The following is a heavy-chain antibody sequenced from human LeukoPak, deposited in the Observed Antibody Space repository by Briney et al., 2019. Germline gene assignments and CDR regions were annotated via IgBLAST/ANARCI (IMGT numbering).Heavy chain of an antibody. V-gene: IGHV3-7*01. Sequence: GGSLRLSCVASGFTFSSYWMSWVRQAPGKGLEWVANIKQDGSEKYYVDSVKGRFTISRDNAKNSLYLQMNSLRAEDTAVYYCARSSAAAFYWGQGTLVTVSS. J-gene: IGHJ4*02. CDR3: ARSSAAAFY. CDR2: IKQDGSEK. D-gene: IGHD6-13*01. CDR1: GFTFSSYW.